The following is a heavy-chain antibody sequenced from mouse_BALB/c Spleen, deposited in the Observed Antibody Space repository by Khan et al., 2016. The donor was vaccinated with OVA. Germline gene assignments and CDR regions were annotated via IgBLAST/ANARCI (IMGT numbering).Heavy chain of an antibody. V-gene: IGHV2-9*02. J-gene: IGHJ4*01. CDR1: GFSFTSYG. Sequence: QMQLEESGPGLVAPSQSLSITCTVSGFSFTSYGVHWIRQPPGKGLEWLGVIWTGGNTNYNSALMSRLSISKDNSKSQVFLKMNSLQTDDTAIYYCARDRLRLAMDSWVQGTSVTVSS. CDR3: ARDRLRLAMDS. D-gene: IGHD2-4*01. CDR2: IWTGGNT.